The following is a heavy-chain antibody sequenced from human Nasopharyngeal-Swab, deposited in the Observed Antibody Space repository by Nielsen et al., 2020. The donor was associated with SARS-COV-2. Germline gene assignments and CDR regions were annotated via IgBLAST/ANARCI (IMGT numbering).Heavy chain of an antibody. D-gene: IGHD1-26*01. V-gene: IGHV4-34*01. CDR3: ARFRVGATWFDP. Sequence: SETLSLTCAAYGGSFSGYYWSWIRQPPGKGLEWIGEINHSGSTNYNPSLKSRVTISVDKSKNQFSLKLSSVTAADTAVYYCARFRVGATWFDPWGQGTLVTVSS. CDR1: GGSFSGYY. J-gene: IGHJ5*02. CDR2: INHSGST.